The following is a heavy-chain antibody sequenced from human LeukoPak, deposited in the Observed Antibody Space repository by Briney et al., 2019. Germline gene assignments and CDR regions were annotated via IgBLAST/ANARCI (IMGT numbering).Heavy chain of an antibody. CDR3: ARTGSLTKNWFDP. Sequence: PGGSLRLSCAAYAFTFSSYTIHWVRQAPGKGREWGAVISSDGSNKFYADSVKGRFTICRANSKNTLFLQMNSLRVEETAVYYCARTGSLTKNWFDPWGQGTLVTVSS. J-gene: IGHJ5*02. D-gene: IGHD3-10*01. CDR1: AFTFSSYT. V-gene: IGHV3-30*04. CDR2: ISSDGSNK.